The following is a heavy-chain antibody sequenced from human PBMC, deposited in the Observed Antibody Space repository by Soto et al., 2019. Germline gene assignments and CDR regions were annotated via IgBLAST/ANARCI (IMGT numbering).Heavy chain of an antibody. D-gene: IGHD3-10*01. J-gene: IGHJ4*02. CDR1: GFKFNSYG. CDR3: ARDREAASGGSHYGSGSLNFAY. Sequence: GGSLRLSCAASGFKFNSYGMHRVRQAPGKGPEWVAEIWYDGSNKDYADSVKGRFTISRDNSKNTLYLQMDSLRAEDTAVYYCARDREAASGGSHYGSGSLNFAYWGQGALVTVSS. V-gene: IGHV3-33*01. CDR2: IWYDGSNK.